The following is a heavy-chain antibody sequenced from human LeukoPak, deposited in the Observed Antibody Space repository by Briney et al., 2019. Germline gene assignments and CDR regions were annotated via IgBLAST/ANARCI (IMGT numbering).Heavy chain of an antibody. CDR1: GYTFTSYA. CDR3: ATRGSSGWSYYFDY. Sequence: GASVKVSCKASGYTFTSYAMHWVRQAPGQRLEWMGWINAGNGNTKYSQKSQGRVTITRDTSASTAYMELSSLRSEDTAVYYCATRGSSGWSYYFDYWGQGTLVTVSS. V-gene: IGHV1-3*01. CDR2: INAGNGNT. D-gene: IGHD6-19*01. J-gene: IGHJ4*02.